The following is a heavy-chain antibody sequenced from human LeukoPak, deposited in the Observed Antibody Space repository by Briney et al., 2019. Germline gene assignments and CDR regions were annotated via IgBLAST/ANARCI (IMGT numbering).Heavy chain of an antibody. V-gene: IGHV3-9*01. CDR3: AKELFEYSSSSGHY. CDR1: GFTFDDYA. Sequence: PGRSLRLSCAASGFTFDDYAMHWVQQAPGKGLEWVSGISWNSGSIGYADSVKGRFTISRDNAKNSLYLQMNSLRAEDTAVYYCAKELFEYSSSSGHYWGQGTLVTVSS. CDR2: ISWNSGSI. D-gene: IGHD6-6*01. J-gene: IGHJ4*02.